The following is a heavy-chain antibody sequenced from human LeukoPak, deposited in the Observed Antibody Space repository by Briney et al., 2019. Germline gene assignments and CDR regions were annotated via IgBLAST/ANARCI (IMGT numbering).Heavy chain of an antibody. J-gene: IGHJ4*02. CDR1: GDSFRDFF. Sequence: SSETLSLTCAVYGDSFRDFFWTWVRQPPGKGLGWVGEINDGGTTNYNPSLKSRVSISIPTSKTHFFLRMTSATAADTAVYYCSRRGRDRDWVPRTLDYWGQGTPVFVSS. CDR3: SRRGRDRDWVPRTLDY. D-gene: IGHD2-21*02. CDR2: INDGGTT. V-gene: IGHV4-34*01.